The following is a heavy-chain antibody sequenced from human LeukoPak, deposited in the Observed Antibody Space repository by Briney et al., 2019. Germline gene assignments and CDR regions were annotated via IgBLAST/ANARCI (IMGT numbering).Heavy chain of an antibody. J-gene: IGHJ4*02. D-gene: IGHD3-22*01. CDR1: GGSFSGYY. V-gene: IGHV4-34*01. CDR2: INHSGST. Sequence: SETLSLTCAVYGGSFSGYYWSWIRQPPGKGLEWIGEINHSGSTNYNPPHKSRVTISVDTSKNQFSLKLSSVTAADTAVYYCARVMVITTASDYWGQGTLVTVSS. CDR3: ARVMVITTASDY.